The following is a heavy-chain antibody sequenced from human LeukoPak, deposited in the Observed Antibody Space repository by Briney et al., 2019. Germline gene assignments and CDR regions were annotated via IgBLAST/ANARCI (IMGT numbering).Heavy chain of an antibody. D-gene: IGHD5-24*01. CDR2: FDPEDGET. CDR3: ARVGPHRKMATTRYYFDY. V-gene: IGHV1-24*01. J-gene: IGHJ4*02. Sequence: ASVKVSCKVSGYTLTELSMHWVRQAPGKGLEWMGGFDPEDGETIYAQKFQGRVAMTEDTSTDTAYMELSSLRSEDTAVYYCARVGPHRKMATTRYYFDYWGQGTLVTVSS. CDR1: GYTLTELS.